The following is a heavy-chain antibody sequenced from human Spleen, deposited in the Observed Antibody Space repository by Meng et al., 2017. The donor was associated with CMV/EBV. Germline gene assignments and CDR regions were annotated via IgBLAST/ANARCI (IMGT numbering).Heavy chain of an antibody. V-gene: IGHV3-15*01. J-gene: IGHJ5*02. CDR2: IKSKTDGATT. Sequence: ASGLTFNKAWMSWVRQATGKGLEWVGRIKSKTDGATTDYAAPVGGRFAISRDDSKNALYLQMNSLKTEDTAVYHCTTDLGAGPVDPWGQGTLVTVSS. CDR1: GLTFNKAW. CDR3: TTDLGAGPVDP.